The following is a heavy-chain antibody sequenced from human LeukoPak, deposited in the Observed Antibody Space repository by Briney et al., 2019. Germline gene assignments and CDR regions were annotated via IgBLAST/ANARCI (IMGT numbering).Heavy chain of an antibody. J-gene: IGHJ5*02. CDR3: AKDLEQSYSGWSTSYDA. Sequence: GGSLRLSCAASGFTFSSYAMSWVRQIPGKRLEWVSAISSGAGTTGYADSVKGRFTISRVNSKSTIYLQMNSLRAEDTAIYYCAKDLEQSYSGWSTSYDAWGQGTLVTVSS. D-gene: IGHD6-19*01. CDR1: GFTFSSYA. V-gene: IGHV3-23*01. CDR2: ISSGAGTT.